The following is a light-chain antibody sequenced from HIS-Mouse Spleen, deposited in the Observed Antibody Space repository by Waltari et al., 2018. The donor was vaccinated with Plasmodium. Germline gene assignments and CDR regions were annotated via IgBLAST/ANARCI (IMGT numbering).Light chain of an antibody. CDR2: NAS. Sequence: DIQMTQSPSPLSASVGDKVTITCRASQSISSWLTWYQQKPEKAPKLLIYNASSLESGVPSRFSGSGSGTEFTLTISSLQPDDFATYYCQQYNSYSWTFGQGTKVEI. CDR3: QQYNSYSWT. J-gene: IGKJ1*01. V-gene: IGKV1-5*03. CDR1: QSISSW.